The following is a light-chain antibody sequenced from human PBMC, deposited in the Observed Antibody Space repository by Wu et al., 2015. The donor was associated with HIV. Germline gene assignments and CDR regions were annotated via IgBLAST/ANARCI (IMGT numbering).Light chain of an antibody. CDR3: QQYREWPRT. V-gene: IGKV3-11*01. Sequence: EIVLTQSPATLSLSPGERATLSCRASQTVYNYFAWYQQRPGQAPRLLIKDASSRASGIPDRFSGGGSGTDFTLTISSLEPEDFAVYYCQQYREWPRTFGQGTKV. CDR2: DAS. J-gene: IGKJ1*01. CDR1: QTVYNY.